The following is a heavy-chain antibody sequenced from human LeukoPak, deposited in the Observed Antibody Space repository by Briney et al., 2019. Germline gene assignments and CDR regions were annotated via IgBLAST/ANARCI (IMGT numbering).Heavy chain of an antibody. CDR2: ISGSGTTI. D-gene: IGHD3-22*01. Sequence: GGSLRLSCAASGFNFNDFYMSWIRQAPGKGLEWISYISGSGTTIYYADSVKGRFTISRDNAKNSLYLQMNSLRAEDTAVYYCASQGGYYYDTSSDYWGQGTLVTVSS. CDR3: ASQGGYYYDTSSDY. J-gene: IGHJ4*02. V-gene: IGHV3-11*04. CDR1: GFNFNDFY.